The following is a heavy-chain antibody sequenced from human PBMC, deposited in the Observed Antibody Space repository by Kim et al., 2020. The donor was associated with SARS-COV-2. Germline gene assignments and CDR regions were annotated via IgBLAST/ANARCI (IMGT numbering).Heavy chain of an antibody. Sequence: STIDTEKFQGRLTVTRDTATSTVYMELSGLRSEDTAVYYCARRDVLTGFDPWGQGTLVTVSS. D-gene: IGHD3-9*01. CDR2: ST. CDR3: ARRDVLTGFDP. J-gene: IGHJ5*02. V-gene: IGHV1-46*01.